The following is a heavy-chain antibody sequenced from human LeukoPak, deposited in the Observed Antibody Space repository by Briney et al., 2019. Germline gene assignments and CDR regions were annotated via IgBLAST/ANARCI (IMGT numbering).Heavy chain of an antibody. D-gene: IGHD2-2*01. J-gene: IGHJ5*02. CDR1: RYTFTGYY. V-gene: IGHV1-2*02. CDR2: INPNSGGT. Sequence: ASVKVSCKASRYTFTGYYMHSVRQAPGQGLEWMGWINPNSGGTNSAQKFQGRVTMTRDTSISTAYMELSRLRSDDTAVYYCARDSDIVVVPAAVPFDPWGQGTLVTVSS. CDR3: ARDSDIVVVPAAVPFDP.